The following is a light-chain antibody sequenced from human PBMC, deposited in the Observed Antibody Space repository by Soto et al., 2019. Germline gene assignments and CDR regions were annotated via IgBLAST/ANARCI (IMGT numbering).Light chain of an antibody. CDR2: SQD. J-gene: IGLJ3*02. CDR1: DSNIGSNH. V-gene: IGLV1-47*02. Sequence: QPVLTQPPSASGTPGQRVTISCSGSDSNIGSNHVYWYQQVPGTAPKFLIDSQDQRPSGVPDRFSGSKSGTSASLAISGLRSEDEADYYCASWEDSLTGWVFGGGTKLTVL. CDR3: ASWEDSLTGWV.